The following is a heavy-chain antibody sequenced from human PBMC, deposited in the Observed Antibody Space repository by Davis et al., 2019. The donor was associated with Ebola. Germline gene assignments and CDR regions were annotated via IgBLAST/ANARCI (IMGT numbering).Heavy chain of an antibody. V-gene: IGHV3-30-3*01. CDR2: ISYDGSNT. CDR1: KSSFSSDA. CDR3: AGAVAGTEDFQY. Sequence: PGGSLRFSCAASKSSFSSDAMHWVRQAPGKGLEWVAVISYDGSNTHYADSVKGRFTISRDNSKNTLSLQMNSLDTEDTAVYYCAGAVAGTEDFQYWGQGTLVTVSS. D-gene: IGHD6-19*01. J-gene: IGHJ4*02.